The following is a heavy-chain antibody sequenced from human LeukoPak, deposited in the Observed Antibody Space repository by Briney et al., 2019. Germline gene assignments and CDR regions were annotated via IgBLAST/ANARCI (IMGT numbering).Heavy chain of an antibody. Sequence: GGSLKGSFKGFGYTLTHFYINLVRQGTGQGLEWVGWMNPNSGNTGYAQKFQGRVTMTRNTSISTAYMELSSLRSEDTAVYYCARGRSGSAPDDDYWGQGTLVTVSS. CDR2: MNPNSGNT. D-gene: IGHD6-25*01. V-gene: IGHV1-8*01. CDR3: ARGRSGSAPDDDY. J-gene: IGHJ4*02. CDR1: GYTLTHFY.